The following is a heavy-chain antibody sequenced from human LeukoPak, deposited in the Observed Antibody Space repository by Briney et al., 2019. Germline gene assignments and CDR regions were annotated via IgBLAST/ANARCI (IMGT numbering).Heavy chain of an antibody. CDR2: VNPSGGST. Sequence: ASVKVSFKASGYTFTSYFMHWVRQAPGQGLEWMGLVNPSGGSTNYAQKFQGRVTMTRDMSTSTVFMELDSLRSEDTAVYYCAGGPGDLGDYWGQGTLVTVSS. CDR3: AGGPGDLGDY. V-gene: IGHV1-46*01. D-gene: IGHD7-27*01. CDR1: GYTFTSYF. J-gene: IGHJ4*02.